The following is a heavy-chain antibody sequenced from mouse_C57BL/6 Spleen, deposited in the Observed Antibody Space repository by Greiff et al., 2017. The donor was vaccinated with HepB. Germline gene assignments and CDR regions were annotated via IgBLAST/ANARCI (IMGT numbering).Heavy chain of an antibody. CDR3: ARGGLAMDY. V-gene: IGHV1-54*01. Sequence: QVQLKQSGAELVRPGTSVKVSCKASGYAFTNYLIEWVKQRPGQGLEWIGVINPGSGGTNYNEKFKGKATLTADKSSSTAYMQLSSLTSEDSAVYFCARGGLAMDYWGQGTSVTVSS. D-gene: IGHD3-3*01. J-gene: IGHJ4*01. CDR1: GYAFTNYL. CDR2: INPGSGGT.